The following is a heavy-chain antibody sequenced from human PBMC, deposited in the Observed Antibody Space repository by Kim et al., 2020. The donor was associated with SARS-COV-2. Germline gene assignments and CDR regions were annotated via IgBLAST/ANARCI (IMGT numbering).Heavy chain of an antibody. CDR1: GFTVSSNF. D-gene: IGHD3-16*01. V-gene: IGHV3-53*01. CDR2: IYSAVGT. Sequence: GGSLRLSCAVSGFTVSSNFMSWVRQAPGKGLEWVSTIYSAVGTYYADSVKGRLTISTDNSKNTLYLQMNSLRAEDMAVYYCAGGFYFDYWGPGTLVTVAS. CDR3: AGGFYFDY. J-gene: IGHJ4*02.